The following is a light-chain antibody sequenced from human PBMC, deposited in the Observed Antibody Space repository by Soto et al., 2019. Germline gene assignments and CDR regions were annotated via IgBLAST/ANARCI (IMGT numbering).Light chain of an antibody. CDR1: SSDVGGYNY. J-gene: IGLJ2*01. CDR3: AAWDDSLNGVV. Sequence: QSALTQPPSASGSPGQSVTISCTGTSSDVGGYNYVSWYQHHPGKAPKVMIYEVSKRPSGVPDRFSGSKSGNTASLTVSGLQTEDEADYYCAAWDDSLNGVVFGGGTTLTVL. CDR2: EVS. V-gene: IGLV2-8*01.